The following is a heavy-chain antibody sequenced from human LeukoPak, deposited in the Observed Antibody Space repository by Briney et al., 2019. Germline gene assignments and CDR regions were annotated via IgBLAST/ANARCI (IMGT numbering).Heavy chain of an antibody. CDR1: GITFSSYA. D-gene: IGHD2-2*01. V-gene: IGHV3-30*04. Sequence: TGVSLRLSCAASGITFSSYAMHWVRQAPGKGLEWVAVISYDGSNKYYADSVKGRFTISRDNSKNTLYLQMNSLRAEDTAVYYCARDPSYPQPTFDNWGQGTLVTVSS. CDR3: ARDPSYPQPTFDN. CDR2: ISYDGSNK. J-gene: IGHJ4*02.